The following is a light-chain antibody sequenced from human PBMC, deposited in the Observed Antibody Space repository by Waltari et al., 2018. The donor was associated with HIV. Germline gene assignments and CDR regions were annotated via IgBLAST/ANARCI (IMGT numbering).Light chain of an antibody. CDR2: AAS. J-gene: IGKJ4*01. CDR3: QFLDTYPL. CDR1: RGISSY. V-gene: IGKV1-9*01. Sequence: DIQLTQSPSFLSASVGDKVTITCRASRGISSYLAWHQQKPGKAPKLLIYAASTLRSGVPSRFSGSGSGTEFTLTISSLQPEDFATYFCQFLDTYPLFGGGTKVEVK.